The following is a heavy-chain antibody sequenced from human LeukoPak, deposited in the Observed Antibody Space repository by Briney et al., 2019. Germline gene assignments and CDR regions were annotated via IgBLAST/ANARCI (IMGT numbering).Heavy chain of an antibody. CDR2: ISGSGGTT. CDR3: TKAAGITYYYYNMDV. J-gene: IGHJ6*02. D-gene: IGHD6-13*01. CDR1: GFTFSDYY. Sequence: GGSLRLSCAASGFTFSDYYMSWIRQAPGKGLEWVSGISGSGGTTYHADSVKGRFTISRDTSKNTLYLQMNTLRAEDTAVYYCTKAAGITYYYYNMDVWGQGTTVTVS. V-gene: IGHV3-23*01.